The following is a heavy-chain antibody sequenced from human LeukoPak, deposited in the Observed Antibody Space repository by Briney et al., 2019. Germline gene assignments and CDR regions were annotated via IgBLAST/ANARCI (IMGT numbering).Heavy chain of an antibody. CDR2: IYYTGTT. CDR1: GGSIRNYG. V-gene: IGHV4-59*01. D-gene: IGHD6-19*01. J-gene: IGHJ6*02. Sequence: SETLSLTCTVSGGSIRNYGWNWIRQSPGKGLEWIGYIYYTGTTNYNPSLKSRVTISVDTSKNQFSLKLSSVTAADTAVYYCARDRSVGAVAGTGYYYYGMDVWGQGTTVTVSS. CDR3: ARDRSVGAVAGTGYYYYGMDV.